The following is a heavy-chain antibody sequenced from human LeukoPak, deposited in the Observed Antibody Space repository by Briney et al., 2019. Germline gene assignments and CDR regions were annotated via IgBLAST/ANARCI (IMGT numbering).Heavy chain of an antibody. D-gene: IGHD2-2*01. CDR1: GGTFSSYA. CDR2: IIPIFGTA. CDR3: AREGAYCSSTSCHLQNWFDP. J-gene: IGHJ5*02. Sequence: ASVKVSCKASGGTFSSYAISWVRQAPGQGLEWMGGIIPIFGTANYAQNLQGRVTMTTDTSTSTAYMELRSLRSDDTAVYYCAREGAYCSSTSCHLQNWFDPWGQGTLVTVSS. V-gene: IGHV1-69*05.